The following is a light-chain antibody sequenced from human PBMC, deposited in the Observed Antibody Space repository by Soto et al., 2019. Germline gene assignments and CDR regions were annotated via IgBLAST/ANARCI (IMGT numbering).Light chain of an antibody. CDR3: QQYNNWPRT. CDR1: QSVNSD. CDR2: AAS. Sequence: TQSQTTLSVSPGERATLSCRASQSVNSDLAWYQKKPGQAPRLLIYAASTRATGIPARFSGSGSGAEFTLTISSLQSEDFAVYYCQQYNNWPRTFGQGTKV. J-gene: IGKJ1*01. V-gene: IGKV3-15*01.